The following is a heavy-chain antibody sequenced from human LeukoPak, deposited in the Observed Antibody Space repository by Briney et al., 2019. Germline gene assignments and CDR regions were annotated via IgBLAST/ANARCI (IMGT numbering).Heavy chain of an antibody. J-gene: IGHJ3*02. CDR3: ARRKLVATAFDI. CDR1: GGTFSSYA. D-gene: IGHD5-12*01. CDR2: IIPIFGTA. V-gene: IGHV1-69*13. Sequence: ASVKVSCKASGGTFSSYAISWVRQAPGQGLEWMGGIIPIFGTANYAQKFQGRVTITADESTSTAYMELSSLRSEDTAVYYCARRKLVATAFDIWGQGTMVTASS.